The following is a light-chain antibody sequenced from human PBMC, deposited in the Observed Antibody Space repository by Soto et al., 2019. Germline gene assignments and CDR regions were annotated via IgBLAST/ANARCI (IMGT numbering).Light chain of an antibody. J-gene: IGKJ1*01. Sequence: IVMTQAPATLSVSPGERATLSCRASQSVSSNLAWYRQKPGQAPRLLIYGASTRATGIPARFSGSGSGTEFTLTISSLQSEDFAVYCCQQYNNWPPWTLGQGTKVDIK. CDR3: QQYNNWPPWT. CDR1: QSVSSN. CDR2: GAS. V-gene: IGKV3-15*01.